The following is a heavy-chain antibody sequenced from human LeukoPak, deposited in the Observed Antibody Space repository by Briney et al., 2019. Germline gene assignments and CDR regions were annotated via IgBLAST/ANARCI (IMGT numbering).Heavy chain of an antibody. CDR2: INHSGST. V-gene: IGHV4-34*01. D-gene: IGHD3-22*01. CDR1: GGSFSGYY. J-gene: IGHJ3*02. CDR3: ARDHYYDSSGYYVYDAFDI. Sequence: SETLSLTCAVYGGSFSGYYWSWIRQPPGKGLEWIGEINHSGSTNYNPSLKSRVTISVDTSKNQFSLKLSSVTAADTAVYYCARDHYYDSSGYYVYDAFDIWGQGTMVTVSS.